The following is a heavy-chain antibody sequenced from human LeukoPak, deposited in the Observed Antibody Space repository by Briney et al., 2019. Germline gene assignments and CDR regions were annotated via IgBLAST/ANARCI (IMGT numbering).Heavy chain of an antibody. CDR3: ARLYSSSLYEMGWNYYMDF. J-gene: IGHJ6*03. CDR1: GYSFSSGYY. Sequence: SETLSLTCTVSGYSFSSGYYRVWLRPPPGKGRGLTDINHHSGDTNYNPSLKGRFTISGDKSKNQLSLKVSSVTAADTAVYYGARLYSSSLYEMGWNYYMDFWGKGTTVTVSS. V-gene: IGHV4-38-2*02. D-gene: IGHD6-13*01. CDR2: NHHSGDT.